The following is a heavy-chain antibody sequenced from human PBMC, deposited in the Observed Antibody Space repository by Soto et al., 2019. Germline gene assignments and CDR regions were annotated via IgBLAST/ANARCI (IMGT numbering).Heavy chain of an antibody. CDR2: IKADGSEQ. J-gene: IGHJ5*01. V-gene: IGHV3-7*03. CDR1: GFTFSNHW. Sequence: EVHLVESGGGLVQPGGSLRLSCAGSGFTFSNHWMNWVRQAPGKGLEWVANIKADGSEQYYVDSVKGRFTISRDNAKNPSYLQMTSLRAEDTAVYYCARARGVDSWGTGALVTVSS. CDR3: ARARGVDS.